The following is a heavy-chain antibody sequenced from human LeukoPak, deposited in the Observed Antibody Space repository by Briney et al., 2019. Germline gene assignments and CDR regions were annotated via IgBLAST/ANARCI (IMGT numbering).Heavy chain of an antibody. CDR2: IRYDGSNK. V-gene: IGHV3-30*02. CDR1: RFAFSNYG. D-gene: IGHD5-12*01. CDR3: AKEGYSAYGAFDN. J-gene: IGHJ4*02. Sequence: GGSLRLSCAASRFAFSNYGMHWVRQAPGKGLEWVAFIRYDGSNKNHTDSVKGRFTISRDNSKNTLYLQMNSLRVEDTAVYYCAKEGYSAYGAFDNWGQGTLVTVS.